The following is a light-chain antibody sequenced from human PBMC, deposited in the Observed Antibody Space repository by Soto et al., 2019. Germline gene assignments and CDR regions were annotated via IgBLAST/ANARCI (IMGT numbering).Light chain of an antibody. Sequence: EIVLTQSPGTLSLSPGERATLSCRASQSVSSSYLAWYQQKPGQAPRLLIYGASIRATGIPDRFSGSESGTDFNLTISRLEPEDFAVYYCQQYGSSPPTFGQGTKVEIK. CDR3: QQYGSSPPT. CDR1: QSVSSSY. CDR2: GAS. V-gene: IGKV3-20*01. J-gene: IGKJ1*01.